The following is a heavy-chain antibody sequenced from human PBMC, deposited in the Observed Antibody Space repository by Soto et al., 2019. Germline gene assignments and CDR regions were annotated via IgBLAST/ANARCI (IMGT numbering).Heavy chain of an antibody. CDR1: GYTFTTYY. J-gene: IGHJ4*02. CDR2: MNPNGCSK. D-gene: IGHD2-15*01. CDR3: ARAGYCSGGTCFHGNCDY. V-gene: IGHV1-46*01. Sequence: QVQLVQSGAEVKRPGASVKVSCKASGYTFTTYYMHWVRQAPGQRLEWLGIMNPNGCSKTNAQKFHGRVTMTRDTSKSTVYLELSSLRSEDTAVYYCARAGYCSGGTCFHGNCDYWGQGTLVTVAA.